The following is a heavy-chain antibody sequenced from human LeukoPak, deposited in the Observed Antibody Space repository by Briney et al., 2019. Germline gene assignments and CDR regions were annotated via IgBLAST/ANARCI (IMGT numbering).Heavy chain of an antibody. V-gene: IGHV4-39*07. D-gene: IGHD2-2*01. CDR3: ARESDRYCSGTSCPNWYDP. Sequence: PSETLSLTCTVSGGSITSSYYYWGWIRQPPGTGLEWIGSIYYSGSTYYNPSLESRVTISVDTSKNQFSLKLSSVTAADTAVYYCARESDRYCSGTSCPNWYDPWGQGTLVTVSS. CDR2: IYYSGST. J-gene: IGHJ5*02. CDR1: GGSITSSYYY.